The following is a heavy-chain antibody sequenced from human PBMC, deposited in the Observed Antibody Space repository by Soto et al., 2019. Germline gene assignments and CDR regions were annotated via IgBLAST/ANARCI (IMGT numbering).Heavy chain of an antibody. Sequence: LRLSCAASGFTFSSYAMSWVRQAPGKGLEWVSAISGSGGSTYYADSVKGRFTISRDNSKNTLYLQMNSLRAEDTAVYYCAKEYCSGGSCYPRLFDYWGQGTLVTVSS. D-gene: IGHD2-15*01. J-gene: IGHJ4*02. CDR2: ISGSGGST. V-gene: IGHV3-23*01. CDR3: AKEYCSGGSCYPRLFDY. CDR1: GFTFSSYA.